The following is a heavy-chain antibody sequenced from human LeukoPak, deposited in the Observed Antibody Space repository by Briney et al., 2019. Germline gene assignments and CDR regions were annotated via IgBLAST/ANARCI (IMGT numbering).Heavy chain of an antibody. CDR3: ARGVVVISSGDY. D-gene: IGHD3-22*01. V-gene: IGHV4-38-2*01. CDR2: IYHSGST. J-gene: IGHJ4*02. Sequence: SETLSLTCAVSVYSISSGYYGGWIRPPPGKGLEWIGSIYHSGSTYYNPSLKSRVTISVDTSKNQFSLKLSSVTAADTAVYYCARGVVVISSGDYWGQGTLVTVSS. CDR1: VYSISSGYY.